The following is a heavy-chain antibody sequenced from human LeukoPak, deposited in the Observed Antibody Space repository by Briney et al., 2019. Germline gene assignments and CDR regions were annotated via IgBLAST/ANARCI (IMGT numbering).Heavy chain of an antibody. Sequence: AGGSLRLSCAASGFTFSTYWMHWVRQAPGKELVWVSRINGDGSTTDYADSVKGRFTISRDNAKNTLYLQMNSLRAKDTSVYYCATISRSVSYHFDYWGQGTLVTVSS. D-gene: IGHD1-26*01. V-gene: IGHV3-74*01. CDR1: GFTFSTYW. CDR2: INGDGSTT. J-gene: IGHJ4*02. CDR3: ATISRSVSYHFDY.